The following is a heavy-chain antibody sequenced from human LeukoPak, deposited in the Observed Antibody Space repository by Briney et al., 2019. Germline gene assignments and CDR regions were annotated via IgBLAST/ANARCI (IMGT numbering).Heavy chain of an antibody. Sequence: HWASVKVSCKASGYTFTGYYMHWVRQAPGQGLEWMGWINPNSGGTNYAQKFQGRVTMTRDTSISTAYMELSRLRSDDTAVYYCARAGLVIIREYYFDYWGQGTLVTVSS. D-gene: IGHD3/OR15-3a*01. CDR1: GYTFTGYY. V-gene: IGHV1-2*02. CDR2: INPNSGGT. J-gene: IGHJ4*02. CDR3: ARAGLVIIREYYFDY.